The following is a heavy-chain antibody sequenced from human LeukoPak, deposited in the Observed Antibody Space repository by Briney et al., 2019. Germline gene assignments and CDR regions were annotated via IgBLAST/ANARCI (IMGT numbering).Heavy chain of an antibody. CDR1: GYTFTSYG. J-gene: IGHJ4*02. CDR2: ISAYNGNT. CDR3: ARGGLSVWGSYRYTSGYFDY. D-gene: IGHD3-16*02. Sequence: ASVKVSCKASGYTFTSYGISWVRQAPGQGLEWMGWISAYNGNTNYAQKLQGRVNMTTDPSTSTAYMELRSLRSDDTAVYYCARGGLSVWGSYRYTSGYFDYWGQGTLVTVSS. V-gene: IGHV1-18*01.